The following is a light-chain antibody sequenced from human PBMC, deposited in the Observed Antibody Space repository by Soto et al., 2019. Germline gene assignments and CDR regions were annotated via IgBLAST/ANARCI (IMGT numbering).Light chain of an antibody. V-gene: IGKV3-20*01. CDR1: QSVTSDY. CDR2: GAS. J-gene: IGKJ5*01. Sequence: EIVLTQSPGTLSLSPGERATLSCRASQSVTSDYLAWYQQKPGQAPRLLIYGASSRATGIPDRFSGSGSGTDFTLTISRLEAEDSAVYYCQQYGSSPLTFGQGTRLEIK. CDR3: QQYGSSPLT.